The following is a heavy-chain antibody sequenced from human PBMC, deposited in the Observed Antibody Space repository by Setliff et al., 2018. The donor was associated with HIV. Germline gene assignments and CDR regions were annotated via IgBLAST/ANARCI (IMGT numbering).Heavy chain of an antibody. J-gene: IGHJ4*02. CDR2: ITPYNGNR. Sequence: ASVKVSCKASGYTFSNYGISWVRQAPGQGLEWMGWITPYNGNRNYAQNLQDRVTMTTDTSTNTAYLELSSLRSEDTAVYYCASGSGYCKNGVCYIGVHRTPDKYYFDSWGQGALVTVSS. CDR1: GYTFSNYG. D-gene: IGHD2-8*01. V-gene: IGHV1-18*01. CDR3: ASGSGYCKNGVCYIGVHRTPDKYYFDS.